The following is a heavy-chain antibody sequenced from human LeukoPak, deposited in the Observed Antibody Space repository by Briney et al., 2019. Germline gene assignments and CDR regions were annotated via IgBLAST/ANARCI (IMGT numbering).Heavy chain of an antibody. CDR1: GFTFSRYA. D-gene: IGHD3-22*01. Sequence: PGGSLRLSCAASGFTFSRYAMSWVRQAPGKGLKWVSVISGSGGSTNYADSVKGRFTNSRDNSKNTLYLQINSLRAEDTAVYYCAKGVYYDSRGWCDPWGQGTLVTVSS. V-gene: IGHV3-23*01. CDR3: AKGVYYDSRGWCDP. J-gene: IGHJ5*02. CDR2: ISGSGGST.